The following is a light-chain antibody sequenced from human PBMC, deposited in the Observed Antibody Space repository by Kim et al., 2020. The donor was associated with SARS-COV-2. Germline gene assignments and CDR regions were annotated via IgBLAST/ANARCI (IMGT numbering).Light chain of an antibody. J-gene: IGKJ4*01. CDR1: RSVATF. V-gene: IGKV3-11*01. CDR3: QQRYTWPLT. Sequence: LSPGERATLSCRASRSVATFVAWYQQRAGQAPRLLIYDVSTRATGTPARFSASGTGTDFTLTISRLEPEDFAVYFCQQRYTWPLTFGGGTKVEIK. CDR2: DVS.